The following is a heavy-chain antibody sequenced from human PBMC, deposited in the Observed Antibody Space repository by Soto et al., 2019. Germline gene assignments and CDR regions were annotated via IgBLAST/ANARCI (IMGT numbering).Heavy chain of an antibody. Sequence: SETLSLTCTVSGGSISSYYWSWIRQPPGKGLEWIGYIYYSGSTNYNPSLKSRVTISVDTSKNQFSLKLSSVTAADTAVYYCARVSQQLDPKYYYYYYYMDVWGKGTTVTVSS. CDR1: GGSISSYY. D-gene: IGHD6-13*01. J-gene: IGHJ6*03. V-gene: IGHV4-59*01. CDR3: ARVSQQLDPKYYYYYYYMDV. CDR2: IYYSGST.